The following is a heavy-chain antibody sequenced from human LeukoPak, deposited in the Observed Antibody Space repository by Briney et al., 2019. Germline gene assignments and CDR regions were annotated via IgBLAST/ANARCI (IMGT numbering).Heavy chain of an antibody. D-gene: IGHD6-13*01. V-gene: IGHV4-4*07. CDR2: IYTSGST. J-gene: IGHJ5*02. Sequence: PSETLSLTFTVSGGSISSYYWSWIRQPAGKGLEWIGRIYTSGSTNYNPSLKSRVTMSVDTSKNQFSLKLSSVTAADTAVYYCARVGIAAAGSYARGWFDPWGQGTLVTVSS. CDR1: GGSISSYY. CDR3: ARVGIAAAGSYARGWFDP.